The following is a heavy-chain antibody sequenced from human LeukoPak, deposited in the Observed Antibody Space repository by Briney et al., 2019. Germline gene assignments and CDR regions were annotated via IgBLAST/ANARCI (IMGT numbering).Heavy chain of an antibody. CDR1: GGSISSYY. V-gene: IGHV4-59*12. CDR2: IYYSGST. Sequence: SETLSLTCTVSGGSISSYYWSWIRQPPGKGLEWIGYIYYSGSTNYNPSLKSRVTISVDTSKNQFSLKLSSVTAADTAVYYCARDLIGSSGWDSSSWTPYNWFDPWGQGTLVTVSS. D-gene: IGHD6-13*01. CDR3: ARDLIGSSGWDSSSWTPYNWFDP. J-gene: IGHJ5*02.